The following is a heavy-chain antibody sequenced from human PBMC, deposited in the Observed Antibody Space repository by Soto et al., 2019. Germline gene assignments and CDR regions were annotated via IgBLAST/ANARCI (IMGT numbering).Heavy chain of an antibody. V-gene: IGHV1-46*01. J-gene: IGHJ3*02. CDR2: VNPYGGGA. Sequence: AASVKVSCKASGYTFTNFYIHWVRQAPGQGLEWMGLVNPYGGGAAYAPKFQDRVTLTFDTSTSTVYMELSSLTSGDTAVYYCARVASTGGALDIWGQGTVVTVSS. CDR1: GYTFTNFY. D-gene: IGHD2-15*01. CDR3: ARVASTGGALDI.